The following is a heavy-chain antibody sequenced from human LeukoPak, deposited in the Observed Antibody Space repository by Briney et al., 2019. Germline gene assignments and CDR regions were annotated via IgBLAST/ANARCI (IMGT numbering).Heavy chain of an antibody. CDR3: AKAATLTGYQN. V-gene: IGHV3-23*01. CDR2: MSGSGGST. Sequence: GGSLRLSCTASGLIFSSYAMSWVRQAPGKGLEWASVMSGSGGSTYYADSVKSRFTISRDNSKNTLYPQMNSLRAEDTAVYYCAKAATLTGYQNWGQGTLVTVSS. D-gene: IGHD3-9*01. J-gene: IGHJ4*02. CDR1: GLIFSSYA.